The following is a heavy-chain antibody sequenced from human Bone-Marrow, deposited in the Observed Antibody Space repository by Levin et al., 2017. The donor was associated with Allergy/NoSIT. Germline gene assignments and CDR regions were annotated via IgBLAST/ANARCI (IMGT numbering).Heavy chain of an antibody. CDR3: ASPVRFGDYTFDY. CDR1: GFNFRDFY. CDR2: ISTGSRYK. D-gene: IGHD4-17*01. V-gene: IGHV3-21*01. Sequence: GGSLRLSCAASGFNFRDFYMTWVRQAPGKGLEWVSSISTGSRYKYYADSLKGRFTVSRDDAKNSLYLQMDSLRVEDTAVYYCASPVRFGDYTFDYWGQGTLVTVSS. J-gene: IGHJ4*02.